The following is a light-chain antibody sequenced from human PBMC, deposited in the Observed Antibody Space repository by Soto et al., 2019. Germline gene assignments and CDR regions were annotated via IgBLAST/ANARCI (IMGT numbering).Light chain of an antibody. V-gene: IGLV2-11*01. CDR3: CSYASSPVV. CDR2: DVT. J-gene: IGLJ2*01. Sequence: QSALTQPRSVSGSPGQSVTISCTGTSSDVGGYNYVSWYQQHPGKAPKLMIYDVTKRPSGVPDRFSGSKSGNTASLTISGLQPEDEGDYYCCSYASSPVVFGGGTKLTVL. CDR1: SSDVGGYNY.